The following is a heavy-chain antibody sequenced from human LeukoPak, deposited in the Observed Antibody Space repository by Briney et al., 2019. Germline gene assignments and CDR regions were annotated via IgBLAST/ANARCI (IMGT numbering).Heavy chain of an antibody. Sequence: ASVKVSCKVSGYTLTELSMHWVRQAPGKGLEWMGGFDPEDGETIYAQKFQGRVTMTTDTSTSTAYMELRSLRSDDTAVYYCARDYYDRSGSDFDYWGQGTLVTVSS. CDR3: ARDYYDRSGSDFDY. D-gene: IGHD3-22*01. CDR2: FDPEDGET. CDR1: GYTLTELS. V-gene: IGHV1-24*01. J-gene: IGHJ4*02.